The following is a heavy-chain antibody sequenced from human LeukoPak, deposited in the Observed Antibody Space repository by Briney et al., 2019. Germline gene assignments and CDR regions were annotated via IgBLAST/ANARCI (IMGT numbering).Heavy chain of an antibody. Sequence: KPSETLSLTCTVSGGSISSYSWSWIRQPPGKRLEWIGYISYSGRTTYNPSLKSRVTMSVDTSTNQFSLKVTSVTAADTAVYYCARASIAAADHGDYYYYGMDVWGQGTTVTVSS. J-gene: IGHJ6*02. CDR1: GGSISSYS. D-gene: IGHD6-13*01. CDR3: ARASIAAADHGDYYYYGMDV. CDR2: ISYSGRT. V-gene: IGHV4-59*01.